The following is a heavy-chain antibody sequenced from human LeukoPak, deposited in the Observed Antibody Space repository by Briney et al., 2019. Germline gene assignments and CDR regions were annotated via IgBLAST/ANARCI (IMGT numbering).Heavy chain of an antibody. CDR3: ARGGYSYGYYYYYGMDV. V-gene: IGHV3-30*04. D-gene: IGHD5-18*01. CDR2: ISYDGSNK. J-gene: IGHJ6*02. Sequence: AGGSLRLSCAASGFTFSSYAMHWVRQAPGKGLEWVAVISYDGSNKYYADSVKGRFTISRDNSKNTLYLQMNSLRAEDTAVYYCARGGYSYGYYYYYGMDVWGQGTTVTVSS. CDR1: GFTFSSYA.